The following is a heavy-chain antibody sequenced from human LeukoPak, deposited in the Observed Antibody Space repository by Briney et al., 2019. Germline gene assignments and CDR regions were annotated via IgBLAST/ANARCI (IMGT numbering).Heavy chain of an antibody. Sequence: GGSLRLSCAASGFSFSFYWMHWVRQAPGKGPVWVSRIKTDGSIADYADSVKGRFTISRDNAKNTLYLQMNSLRAEDTAVYYCARRAGAYSHPYDYWGQGTLVTVSS. CDR2: IKTDGSIA. CDR3: ARRAGAYSHPYDY. CDR1: GFSFSFYW. V-gene: IGHV3-74*01. D-gene: IGHD4/OR15-4a*01. J-gene: IGHJ4*02.